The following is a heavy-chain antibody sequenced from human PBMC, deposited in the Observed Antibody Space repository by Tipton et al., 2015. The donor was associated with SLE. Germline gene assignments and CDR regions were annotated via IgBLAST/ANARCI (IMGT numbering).Heavy chain of an antibody. J-gene: IGHJ6*02. CDR1: GASISSSNYY. V-gene: IGHV4-61*01. CDR3: ARISVDTTMAQRVDYGMDV. D-gene: IGHD5-18*01. CDR2: IFYTGST. Sequence: TLSLTCSVSGASISSSNYYWTWIRQPPGKGLEWIGSIFYTGSTTYNPSLKSRLTMSVDTPKNQFSLKLTSVTAADTAVYYCARISVDTTMAQRVDYGMDVWGQGTTVTVSS.